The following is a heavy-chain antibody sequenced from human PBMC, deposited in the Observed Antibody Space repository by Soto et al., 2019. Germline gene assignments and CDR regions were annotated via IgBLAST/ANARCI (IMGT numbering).Heavy chain of an antibody. CDR2: ISGSGGTT. CDR1: GFTFNTFA. J-gene: IGHJ3*01. CDR3: AKGFIVVVTAIRPDDNFGV. V-gene: IGHV3-23*01. Sequence: AGSLRLSCAASGFTFNTFAMNWVRQAPGKVLEWVASISGSGGTTYYADSVKGRFTISRDTSKTTLYLQMNSLSAEDTAVYYCAKGFIVVVTAIRPDDNFGVWGQGTMVTVSS. D-gene: IGHD2-21*02.